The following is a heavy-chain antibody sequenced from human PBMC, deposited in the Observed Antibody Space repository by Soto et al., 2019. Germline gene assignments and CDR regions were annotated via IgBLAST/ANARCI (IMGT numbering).Heavy chain of an antibody. CDR3: AANLPLTGTTREDAFDI. CDR2: IVVGSGNT. Sequence: SVKVSCKASGFTFTSSAMQWVRQARGQRLEWIGWIVVGSGNTNYAQKFQERVTITRDMSTSTAYMELSSLRSEDTAVYYCAANLPLTGTTREDAFDIWGQGTMVTVSS. V-gene: IGHV1-58*02. D-gene: IGHD1-20*01. J-gene: IGHJ3*02. CDR1: GFTFTSSA.